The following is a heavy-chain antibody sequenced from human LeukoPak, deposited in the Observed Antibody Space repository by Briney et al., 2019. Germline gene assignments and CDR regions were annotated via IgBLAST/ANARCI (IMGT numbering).Heavy chain of an antibody. Sequence: GASVKVSCKASGYTFTGYYMHWVRQAPGQGLEWMGWINPNSGGTNYAQKFQGRVTMTRDTSISTAYMELSRLRSDDTAVYYCASSYPVVRFGELPLDYWGQGTLVTVSS. J-gene: IGHJ4*02. CDR2: INPNSGGT. CDR1: GYTFTGYY. D-gene: IGHD3-10*01. CDR3: ASSYPVVRFGELPLDY. V-gene: IGHV1-2*02.